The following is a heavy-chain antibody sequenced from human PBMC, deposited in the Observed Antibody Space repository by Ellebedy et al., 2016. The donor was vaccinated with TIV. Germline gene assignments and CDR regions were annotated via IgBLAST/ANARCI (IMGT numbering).Heavy chain of an antibody. J-gene: IGHJ4*02. CDR1: GYTFTSYY. V-gene: IGHV1-46*01. Sequence: AASVKVSCKASGYTFTSYYIHWLRQAPGQGLEWMGIMNANDGDTTYAQKFQGRVTMTRDTSTPTVYMELTSLRFADPAVYYCARAAAMTKVSSPSAYWGQGTLVTVSS. D-gene: IGHD4-17*01. CDR3: ARAAAMTKVSSPSAY. CDR2: MNANDGDT.